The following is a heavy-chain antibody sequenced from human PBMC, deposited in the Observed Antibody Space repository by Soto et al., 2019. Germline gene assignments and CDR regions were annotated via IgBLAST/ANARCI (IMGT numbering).Heavy chain of an antibody. CDR2: IYYSGST. CDR1: GGSISSSSYY. V-gene: IGHV4-39*01. Sequence: SETLSLTCTVSGGSISSSSYYWGWIRQPPGKGLEWIGSIYYSGSTYYNPSLKSRVTISVDTSKNQFSLKLSSVTAADTAVYYCARHYDSAAAGTWARWFDPWGQGTLVTV. J-gene: IGHJ5*02. CDR3: ARHYDSAAAGTWARWFDP. D-gene: IGHD6-13*01.